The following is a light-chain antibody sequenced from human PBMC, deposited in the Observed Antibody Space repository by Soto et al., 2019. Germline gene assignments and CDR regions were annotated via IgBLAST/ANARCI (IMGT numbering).Light chain of an antibody. CDR1: SSNIGARYD. CDR2: GNN. J-gene: IGLJ2*01. CDR3: QSYDTSLSGML. V-gene: IGLV1-40*01. Sequence: QSVLTQPPSVSGAPGQRVTISCTGTSSNIGARYDVHWYQQLPGTVPKLLIYGNNYRPSGVPDRFSGSRSDTSASLAITGLQAEDEADYYCQSYDTSLSGMLFGGGTKLTVL.